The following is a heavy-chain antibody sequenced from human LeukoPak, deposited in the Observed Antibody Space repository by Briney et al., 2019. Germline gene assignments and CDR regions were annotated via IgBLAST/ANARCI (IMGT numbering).Heavy chain of an antibody. CDR1: GFAFSTYW. CDR2: IKQDGSEK. V-gene: IGHV3-7*03. J-gene: IGHJ4*02. CDR3: ARVSRWALTHNPHY. Sequence: GGSLRLSCAASGFAFSTYWMSWVRQAPGKGLEWVANIKQDGSEKYYVDSVKGRFTISRDNAKNSLYLQMNSLRAEDTAVYYCARVSRWALTHNPHYWGQGTLVTVSS. D-gene: IGHD1-1*01.